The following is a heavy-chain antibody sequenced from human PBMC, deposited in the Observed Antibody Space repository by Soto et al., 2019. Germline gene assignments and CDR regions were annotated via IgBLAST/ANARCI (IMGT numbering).Heavy chain of an antibody. J-gene: IGHJ3*01. D-gene: IGHD6-19*01. CDR3: AKDPYSSGWLSAFDC. CDR1: GFTFSSYA. V-gene: IGHV3-23*01. CDR2: ISGSGGST. Sequence: GGSLRLSCAASGFTFSSYAMSWVRQAPGKGLEWVSAISGSGGSTYYADSVKGRFTISRDNSKNTLYLQMNSLRAEDTAVYYCAKDPYSSGWLSAFDCWGQGSMVTVSS.